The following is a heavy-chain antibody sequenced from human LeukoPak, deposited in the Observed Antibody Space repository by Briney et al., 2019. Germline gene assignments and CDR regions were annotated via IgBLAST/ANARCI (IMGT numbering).Heavy chain of an antibody. CDR3: ARGGDSSGLFDY. CDR1: GGSISSGGYS. J-gene: IGHJ4*02. Sequence: SQTLSLTCAVSGGSISSGGYSWSWIRQPPGKGLEWIGYIYNSETTNYNPSLKSRVTISGDTSKNQFSLKLSAVSAADTAAYYCARGGDSSGLFDYWGQGTLVTVSS. V-gene: IGHV4-30-4*07. D-gene: IGHD3-22*01. CDR2: IYNSETT.